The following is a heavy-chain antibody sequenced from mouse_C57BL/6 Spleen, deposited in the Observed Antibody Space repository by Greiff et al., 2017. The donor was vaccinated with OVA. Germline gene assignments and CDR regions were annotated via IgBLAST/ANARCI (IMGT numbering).Heavy chain of an antibody. V-gene: IGHV5-17*01. CDR3: ARGGYGNYYYAMDY. CDR2: ISSGSSTI. D-gene: IGHD2-1*01. Sequence: EVHLVESGGGLVKPGGSLKLSCAASGFTFSDYGMHWVRQAPEKGLEWVAYISSGSSTIYYADTVKGRFTISRDNAKNTLFLQMTSLRSEDTAMYYCARGGYGNYYYAMDYWGQGTSVTVAS. J-gene: IGHJ4*01. CDR1: GFTFSDYG.